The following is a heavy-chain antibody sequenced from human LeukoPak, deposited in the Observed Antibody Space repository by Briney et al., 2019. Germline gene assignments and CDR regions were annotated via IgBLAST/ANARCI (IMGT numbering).Heavy chain of an antibody. Sequence: PGGSLRLSCAASGFTFSSYAMSWVRQAPGRGLEWVSAISGSGGSTYYADSVKGRFTISRDNSKNTLFLQMNSLRAEDTAVYYCANYYDFWNTYPATPDAFDIWGQGTMVTVSS. V-gene: IGHV3-23*01. D-gene: IGHD3-3*01. CDR3: ANYYDFWNTYPATPDAFDI. J-gene: IGHJ3*02. CDR1: GFTFSSYA. CDR2: ISGSGGST.